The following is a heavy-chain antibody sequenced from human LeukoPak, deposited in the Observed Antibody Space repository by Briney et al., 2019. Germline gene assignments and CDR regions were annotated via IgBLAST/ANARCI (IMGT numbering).Heavy chain of an antibody. D-gene: IGHD6-13*01. CDR3: ARDGEVLSSSWFWFDP. V-gene: IGHV4-38-2*02. CDR2: IYHSGSA. J-gene: IGHJ5*02. CDR1: GYSISSGYY. Sequence: SETLSLTCTVSGYSISSGYYWGWIRQPPGKGLEWIGNIYHSGSAYYNPSLKSRVTISVDTSKNQFSLKLSSVTAADTAVYYCARDGEVLSSSWFWFDPWGQGTLVTVSS.